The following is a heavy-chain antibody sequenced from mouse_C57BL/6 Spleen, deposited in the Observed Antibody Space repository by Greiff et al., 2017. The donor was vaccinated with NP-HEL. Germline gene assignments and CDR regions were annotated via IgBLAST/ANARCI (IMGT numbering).Heavy chain of an antibody. Sequence: EVKLVESGGGLVQPKGSLKLSCAASGFSFNTYAMNWVRQAPGKGLEWVARIRSKSNNYATYYADSVKDRFTISRDDSESMLYLQMNNLKTEDTAMYYCVRQKGTGPFDYWGQGTTLTVSS. V-gene: IGHV10-1*01. D-gene: IGHD4-1*01. CDR3: VRQKGTGPFDY. CDR1: GFSFNTYA. J-gene: IGHJ2*01. CDR2: IRSKSNNYAT.